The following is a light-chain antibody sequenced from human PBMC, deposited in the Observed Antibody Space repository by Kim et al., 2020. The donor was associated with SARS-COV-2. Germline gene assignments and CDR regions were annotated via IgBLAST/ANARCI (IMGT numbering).Light chain of an antibody. CDR1: NIGSQR. Sequence: SYELTQPPSVSVAPGKAASITCGGNNIGSQRVNWYQQKPGQAPVLVIYYNSDRPSGIPERFSGSNSGNTATLTISRVEAGDEADYYCQVWDSGSDHWVFG. V-gene: IGLV3-21*04. CDR3: QVWDSGSDHWV. J-gene: IGLJ3*02. CDR2: YNS.